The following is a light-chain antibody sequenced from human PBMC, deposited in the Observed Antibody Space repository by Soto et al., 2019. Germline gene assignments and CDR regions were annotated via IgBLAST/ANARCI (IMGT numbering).Light chain of an antibody. CDR2: EVS. CDR1: SSDVGSYNV. CDR3: CSYAGSSTFYV. V-gene: IGLV2-23*02. J-gene: IGLJ1*01. Sequence: QSALTQPASVSGSPGQSITISCTGTSSDVGSYNVVSRYQQYPGKAPKLMIYEVSKRPSGISNRFSGSKSGNTASLTISGLQAEDEADYYCCSYAGSSTFYVFGAGTKLTVL.